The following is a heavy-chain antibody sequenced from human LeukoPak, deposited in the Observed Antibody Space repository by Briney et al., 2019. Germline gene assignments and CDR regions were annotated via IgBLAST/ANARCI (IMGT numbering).Heavy chain of an antibody. CDR3: ASPLLDYYDSSGYYSQIDY. CDR1: GFTFSSYW. D-gene: IGHD3-22*01. CDR2: IKQDGSEK. Sequence: GGSLRLSCAASGFTFSSYWMSWVRQAPGKGLEWVANIKQDGSEKYYVESVKGRFTISRDNAKNSLYLQMNNLRAEDTAVYYCASPLLDYYDSSGYYSQIDYWGQGTLVTVSS. V-gene: IGHV3-7*01. J-gene: IGHJ4*02.